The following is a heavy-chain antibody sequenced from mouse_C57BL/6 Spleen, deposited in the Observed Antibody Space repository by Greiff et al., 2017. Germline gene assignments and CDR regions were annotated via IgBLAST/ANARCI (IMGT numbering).Heavy chain of an antibody. CDR2: INPNNGGT. D-gene: IGHD2-5*01. CDR1: GYTFTDYY. V-gene: IGHV1-26*01. J-gene: IGHJ4*01. Sequence: EVQLQQSGPELVKPGASVKISCKASGYTFTDYYMNWVKQSHGKSLEWIGDINPNNGGTSYNQKFKGKATLTVDKSSSTAYMELRSLTSEDSAVYYCARGGAYYSNPYYAMDYWGQGTSVTVSS. CDR3: ARGGAYYSNPYYAMDY.